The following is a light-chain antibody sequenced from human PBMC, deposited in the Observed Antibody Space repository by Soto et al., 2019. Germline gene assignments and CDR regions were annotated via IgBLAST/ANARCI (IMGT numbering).Light chain of an antibody. Sequence: QSVLTQPPSVSGAPGQRVTISCTGSSSNIGAGYDVHWYQQLPGTAPKLLIYGNSNRPSGVPDRFSGSKSGTSASLAITGRQAEDESDYYCQSYDSSLSGLVFGGGTKVTVL. V-gene: IGLV1-40*01. CDR2: GNS. CDR3: QSYDSSLSGLV. CDR1: SSNIGAGYD. J-gene: IGLJ2*01.